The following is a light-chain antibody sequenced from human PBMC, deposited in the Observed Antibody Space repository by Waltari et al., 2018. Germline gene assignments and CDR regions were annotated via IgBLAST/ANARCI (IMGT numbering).Light chain of an antibody. CDR1: QSVGHN. CDR3: QQYNNWQIT. V-gene: IGKV3-15*01. J-gene: IGKJ5*01. Sequence: EVVMTQSPATLSVSPGERVTLSCRASQSVGHNLAWFQQQPGQAPRLLIYGASTRATDIPDRFSGSGSGTAFTLTISSLQSEDFANYYCQQYNNWQITFGQGTRLDLK. CDR2: GAS.